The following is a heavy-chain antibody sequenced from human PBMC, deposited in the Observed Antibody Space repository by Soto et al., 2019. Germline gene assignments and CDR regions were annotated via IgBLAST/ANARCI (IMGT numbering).Heavy chain of an antibody. CDR2: IYWDDDK. Sequence: QITLNESGPTVVRPTETLTLTCRFSGFSLTTSGVGVGWIRQSSGTSPEWLALIYWDDDKRYSASLTSRLTIPKATSKNQVVLTVSDLDPTDTATYYCAHRVLRTVFGLVTTTAIYFDFWGQGTPVAVSS. V-gene: IGHV2-5*02. CDR1: GFSLTTSGVG. D-gene: IGHD3-3*01. J-gene: IGHJ4*02. CDR3: AHRVLRTVFGLVTTTAIYFDF.